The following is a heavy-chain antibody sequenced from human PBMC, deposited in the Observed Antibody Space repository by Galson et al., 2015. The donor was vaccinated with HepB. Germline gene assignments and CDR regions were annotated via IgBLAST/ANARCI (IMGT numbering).Heavy chain of an antibody. CDR1: GGSISSSSYY. Sequence: SETLSLTCTVSGGSISSSSYYWGWIRQPPGKGLEWIGSIYYSGSTYYNPSLKSRVTISVDTSKNQFSLKLSSVTAADTAVYYCARDFGGYDLGQMSHFDYWGQGTLVTVSS. D-gene: IGHD5-12*01. V-gene: IGHV4-39*07. CDR2: IYYSGST. CDR3: ARDFGGYDLGQMSHFDY. J-gene: IGHJ4*02.